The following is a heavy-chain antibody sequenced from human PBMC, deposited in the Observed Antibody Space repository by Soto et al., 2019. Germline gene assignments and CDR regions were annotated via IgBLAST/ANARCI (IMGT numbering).Heavy chain of an antibody. D-gene: IGHD3-10*01. Sequence: QVQLVESGGGVVQPGRSLRLSCAASGFTFSSYAMHWVRQAPGKGLEWVAVISYDGSNKYYADSGKGRFTISRDNSKNTLELQMNSRRAEDTAVYYCARDWYYYGSGSYGGGDYWGQGTLVTVSS. J-gene: IGHJ4*02. CDR1: GFTFSSYA. CDR2: ISYDGSNK. V-gene: IGHV3-30-3*01. CDR3: ARDWYYYGSGSYGGGDY.